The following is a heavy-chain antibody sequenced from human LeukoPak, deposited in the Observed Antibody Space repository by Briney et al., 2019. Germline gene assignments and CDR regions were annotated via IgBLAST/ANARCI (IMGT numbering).Heavy chain of an antibody. CDR1: GGTFSSYA. D-gene: IGHD3-16*01. J-gene: IGHJ5*02. V-gene: IGHV1-69*06. CDR2: IIPIFGTA. Sequence: EASVKVSCKASGGTFSSYAISWVRQAPGQGLEWMGGIIPIFGTANYAQKFQGRVTITADKSMSTAYMELSSLRSEDTAVYYCARRGDWFDPWGQGTLVTVSS. CDR3: ARRGDWFDP.